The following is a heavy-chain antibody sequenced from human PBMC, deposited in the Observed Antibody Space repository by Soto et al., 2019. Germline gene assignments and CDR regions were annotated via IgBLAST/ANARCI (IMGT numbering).Heavy chain of an antibody. D-gene: IGHD6-19*01. Sequence: WETLSLTCAVYGRSFRGYYGSGIRQPPGKGLEWIGEINHSGSTNYNPSLKSRVTISVDTSKNQFSLKLSSVTAADTAVYYCARGPRGDSSGWPRIRRPFDYWGQGTLVTVSS. V-gene: IGHV4-34*01. CDR1: GRSFRGYY. CDR3: ARGPRGDSSGWPRIRRPFDY. J-gene: IGHJ4*02. CDR2: INHSGST.